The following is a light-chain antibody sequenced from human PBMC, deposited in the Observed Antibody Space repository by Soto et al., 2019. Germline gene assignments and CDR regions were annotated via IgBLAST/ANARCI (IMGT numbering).Light chain of an antibody. J-gene: IGKJ5*01. Sequence: EVAMTQSPATLSVSQGERATLSCRASESVSSNLAWYQQRPGQAPRLVIYGASTRATGIPARFSGGGSGTEFTLTISSLQSEDFAVYYCQQYNSWPPITFGQGTRLEIK. CDR3: QQYNSWPPIT. V-gene: IGKV3-15*01. CDR2: GAS. CDR1: ESVSSN.